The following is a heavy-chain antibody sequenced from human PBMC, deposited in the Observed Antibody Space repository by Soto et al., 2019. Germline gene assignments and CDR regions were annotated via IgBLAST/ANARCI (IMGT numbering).Heavy chain of an antibody. J-gene: IGHJ3*02. CDR3: ARDSRYYYDSSGFSFDI. Sequence: SETLSLTCAVSGGSISSSNWWSWVRQPPGKGLEWIGEIYHSGSTNYNPSLKSRVTISVDKSKNQFSLKLSSVTAADTAVYYCARDSRYYYDSSGFSFDIWGQGTMVT. V-gene: IGHV4-4*02. CDR1: GGSISSSNW. D-gene: IGHD3-22*01. CDR2: IYHSGST.